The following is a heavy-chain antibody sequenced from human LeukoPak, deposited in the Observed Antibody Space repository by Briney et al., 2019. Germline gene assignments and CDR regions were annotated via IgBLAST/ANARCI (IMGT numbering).Heavy chain of an antibody. CDR2: IIPIFGTA. CDR3: ARAVRDGCFDY. Sequence: ASVTVSCTASGGTFSSYAISWVRQAPGRGLEWMGGIIPIFGTANYAQKFQGRVTITADESTSTAYMELSSLRSEDTAVYYCARAVRDGCFDYWGQGTLVTVSS. J-gene: IGHJ4*02. CDR1: GGTFSSYA. V-gene: IGHV1-69*13. D-gene: IGHD5-24*01.